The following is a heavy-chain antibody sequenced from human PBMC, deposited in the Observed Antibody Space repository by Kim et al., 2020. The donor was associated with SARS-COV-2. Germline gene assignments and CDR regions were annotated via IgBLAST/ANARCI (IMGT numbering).Heavy chain of an antibody. J-gene: IGHJ3*02. CDR3: ARDNNPFLLSDAFDI. V-gene: IGHV3-30*07. Sequence: DYVADRFTISRDNSKNTLYLTRNSLRAEDTAVYYCARDNNPFLLSDAFDIWGQGTMVTVSS. D-gene: IGHD3-3*02.